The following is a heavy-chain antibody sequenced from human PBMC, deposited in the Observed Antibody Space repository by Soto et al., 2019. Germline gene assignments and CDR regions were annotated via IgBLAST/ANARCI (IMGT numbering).Heavy chain of an antibody. Sequence: SGPTLVNPTQTLTLTCTFSGFSLSTFGMGVGWIRQPRGKAPEWLALIYWNDDKRYNPSLNNRLTIAKDTSKNLVVLTMTNVDPGDKATYYCVNRPYSPPSDFWGRGTLVTVSS. J-gene: IGHJ4*02. CDR2: IYWNDDK. CDR3: VNRPYSPPSDF. CDR1: GFSLSTFGMG. V-gene: IGHV2-5*01. D-gene: IGHD5-18*01.